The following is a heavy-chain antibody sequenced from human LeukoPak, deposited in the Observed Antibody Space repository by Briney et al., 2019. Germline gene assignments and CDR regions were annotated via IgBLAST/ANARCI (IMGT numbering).Heavy chain of an antibody. J-gene: IGHJ4*02. CDR1: GGSFSGFY. CDR2: IYHGGST. CDR3: ARLPRGLIRSY. V-gene: IGHV4-34*01. Sequence: KASETLSLTCAVYGGSFSGFYWGWIRQPPGKGLEWIGTIYHGGSTDSYTGRTYYKSSLKSRVTISVDTSNNQFSLTMASVTAADTAVYYCARLPRGLIRSYWGQGTLVTVSS. D-gene: IGHD3-16*01.